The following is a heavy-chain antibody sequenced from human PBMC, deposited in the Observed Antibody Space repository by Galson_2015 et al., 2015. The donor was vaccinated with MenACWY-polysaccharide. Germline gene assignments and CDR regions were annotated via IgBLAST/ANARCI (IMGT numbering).Heavy chain of an antibody. Sequence: SLRLSCAASGFTFSSYWMYWVRQAPGKGLVWVSSINSDGSSTSYADSVKGRFTISRDNAKNTLYLQMNSRRAEDTAVYYCARERKSITSAGMDVWGQGTPVTVSS. CDR3: ARERKSITSAGMDV. CDR1: GFTFSSYW. CDR2: INSDGSST. V-gene: IGHV3-74*01. J-gene: IGHJ6*02. D-gene: IGHD1-20*01.